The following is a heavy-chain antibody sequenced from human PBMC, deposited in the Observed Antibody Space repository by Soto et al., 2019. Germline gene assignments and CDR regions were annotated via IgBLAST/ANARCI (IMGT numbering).Heavy chain of an antibody. Sequence: ASLKVSCEASGYTFTSYGIRWVRQAPGQGLEWMGWISAYNGNTNYAQKLQGRVTMTTDTSTSTAYMELRSLRSDDTAVYYCESTMQKLALPDAFDIWGQGTMVNVS. CDR3: ESTMQKLALPDAFDI. CDR2: ISAYNGNT. CDR1: GYTFTSYG. J-gene: IGHJ3*02. V-gene: IGHV1-18*01. D-gene: IGHD6-13*01.